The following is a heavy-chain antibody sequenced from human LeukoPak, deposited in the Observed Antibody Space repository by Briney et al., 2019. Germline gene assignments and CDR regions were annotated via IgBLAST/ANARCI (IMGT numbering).Heavy chain of an antibody. V-gene: IGHV4-59*01. CDR1: GGSISIYY. CDR3: ARGGSSTCRIGYYFHF. CDR2: IYSSGST. D-gene: IGHD6-13*01. J-gene: IGHJ4*02. Sequence: SETLSLTCTVSGGSISIYYWNWIRQAPGKGLEWIGFIYSSGSTNYNPSLKSRVTMSVDTSKNQFSLKLRSVTDADTAVYHCARGGSSTCRIGYYFHFWGQGTLVTVSS.